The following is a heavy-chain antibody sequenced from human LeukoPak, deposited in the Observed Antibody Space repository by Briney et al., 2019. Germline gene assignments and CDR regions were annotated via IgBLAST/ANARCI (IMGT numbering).Heavy chain of an antibody. Sequence: ASVKVSCKASGYTFTSYAMHWVRQAPGQRLEWMGWINAGNGNTNYAQKFQGRVTITRNTSISTAYMELSSLRSEDTAVYYCARGFGWELRYYYYYMDVWGKGTTVTVSS. CDR3: ARGFGWELRYYYYYMDV. CDR2: INAGNGNT. V-gene: IGHV1-3*01. J-gene: IGHJ6*03. CDR1: GYTFTSYA. D-gene: IGHD1-26*01.